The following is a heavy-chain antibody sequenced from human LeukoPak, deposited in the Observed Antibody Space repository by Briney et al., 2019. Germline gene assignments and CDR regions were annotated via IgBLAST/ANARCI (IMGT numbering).Heavy chain of an antibody. CDR1: GYTFTGYY. CDR2: IHPNNGGT. J-gene: IGHJ4*02. D-gene: IGHD3-3*01. Sequence: ASVKVSCKTSGYTFTGYYMNWVRQAPGQGLVWMGWIHPNNGGTIYARSFQGRVTMTSDTSISTAYLELNSLISDDTAMYFCARGTQTIFGVIDYWGQGTLVTVSS. CDR3: ARGTQTIFGVIDY. V-gene: IGHV1-2*02.